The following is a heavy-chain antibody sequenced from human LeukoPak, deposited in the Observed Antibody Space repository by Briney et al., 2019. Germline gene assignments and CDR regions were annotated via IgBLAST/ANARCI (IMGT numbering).Heavy chain of an antibody. CDR3: ARGWYSGSYPDAFDI. CDR2: INHSGST. Sequence: PSETLSLTCTVSGGSISSYYWSWIRQPPGKGLEWIGEINHSGSTNYNPSLKSRVTISVDTSKNQFSLKLSSVTAADTAVYYCARGWYSGSYPDAFDIWGQGTMVTVSS. V-gene: IGHV4-34*01. CDR1: GGSISSYY. D-gene: IGHD1-26*01. J-gene: IGHJ3*02.